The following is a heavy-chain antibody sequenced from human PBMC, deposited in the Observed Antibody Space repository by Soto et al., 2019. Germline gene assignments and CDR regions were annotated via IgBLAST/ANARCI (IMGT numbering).Heavy chain of an antibody. CDR3: ARYYDFWSGYYTPDY. V-gene: IGHV2-5*02. Sequence: SGPTLVNPTHALTLTCTFSGFSLSTSGVGVGWIRQPPGKALEWLALIYWDDDKRYSPSLKSRLTITKDTSKNQVVLTMTNMEPVDTATYYCARYYDFWSGYYTPDYWGQGTLVTVSS. CDR1: GFSLSTSGVG. D-gene: IGHD3-3*01. J-gene: IGHJ4*02. CDR2: IYWDDDK.